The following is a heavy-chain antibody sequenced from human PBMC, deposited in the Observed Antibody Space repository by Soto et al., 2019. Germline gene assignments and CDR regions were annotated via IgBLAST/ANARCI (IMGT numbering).Heavy chain of an antibody. CDR1: GGTFSSYT. D-gene: IGHD2-2*01. CDR3: ARFYCSSTSCHFDY. J-gene: IGHJ4*02. CDR2: IIPILGIA. Sequence: GASVKVSCKASGGTFSSYTMSWVRQAPGQGLEWMGRIIPILGIANYAQKFQGRVTITADKSTSTAYMELSSLRSEDTAVYYCARFYCSSTSCHFDYWGQGTLLTVSS. V-gene: IGHV1-69*02.